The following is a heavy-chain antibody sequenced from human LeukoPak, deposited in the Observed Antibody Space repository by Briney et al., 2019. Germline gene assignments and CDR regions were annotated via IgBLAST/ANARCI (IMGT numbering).Heavy chain of an antibody. Sequence: ASVKVSCKASGYIFTNYYIHWVRQAPGQGLEWMGIINPSGDNRNYAQKFQGRVTVTRDISTSTVYMELSSLRSEDTAVYYCATDRVEMATIYAFDIWGQGTMVTVSS. CDR1: GYIFTNYY. D-gene: IGHD5-24*01. CDR3: ATDRVEMATIYAFDI. V-gene: IGHV1-46*01. J-gene: IGHJ3*02. CDR2: INPSGDNR.